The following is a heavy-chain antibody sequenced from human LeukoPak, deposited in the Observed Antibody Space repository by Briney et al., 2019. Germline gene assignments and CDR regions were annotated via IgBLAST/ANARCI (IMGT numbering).Heavy chain of an antibody. V-gene: IGHV3-23*01. D-gene: IGHD4-17*01. Sequence: GVLRLSCAASEFDFSSHAMTWVRQAPGKGLEWVSAISISGSKTYYAGSVKGRFTISGDNSKNTLYLQMNSLRAEDTAVYYCANEIRPNDYWGQGTQVTVSS. CDR3: ANEIRPNDY. CDR1: EFDFSSHA. J-gene: IGHJ4*02. CDR2: ISISGSKT.